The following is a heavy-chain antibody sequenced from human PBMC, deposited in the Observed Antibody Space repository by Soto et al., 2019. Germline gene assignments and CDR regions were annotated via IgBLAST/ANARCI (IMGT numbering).Heavy chain of an antibody. Sequence: GGSLRLSCAASGFTFSSYWMHWVRQAPGKGLVWVSRINSDGSSTSYADSVKGRFTISRDNAKNTLYLQMNSLRAEDTAVYYCARDGYCSGGSCYTNYWGQGTLVTVSS. CDR2: INSDGSST. CDR1: GFTFSSYW. D-gene: IGHD2-15*01. J-gene: IGHJ4*02. CDR3: ARDGYCSGGSCYTNY. V-gene: IGHV3-74*01.